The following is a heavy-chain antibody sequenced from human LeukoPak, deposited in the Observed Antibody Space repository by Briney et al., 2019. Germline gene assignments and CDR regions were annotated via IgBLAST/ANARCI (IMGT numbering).Heavy chain of an antibody. J-gene: IGHJ3*02. V-gene: IGHV1-18*01. CDR2: ISAYNGNT. Sequence: ASVKVSCKASGYTFTSYGISWVRQAPGQGLEWMGWISAYNGNTNYAQKLQGRVTMTTDTSTTTAYMELRSLRSDDTAAYYCARQPLHPDAFDIWGQGTMVTVSS. CDR3: ARQPLHPDAFDI. CDR1: GYTFTSYG.